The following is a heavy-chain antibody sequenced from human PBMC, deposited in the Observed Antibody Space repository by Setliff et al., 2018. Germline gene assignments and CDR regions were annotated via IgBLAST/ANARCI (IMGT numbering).Heavy chain of an antibody. CDR3: ARDLDLSQQSLHPFNI. CDR2: IYYSGST. V-gene: IGHV4-39*02. Sequence: SETLSLTCTVSGGSISSSSYYWGWIRQPPGKGLEWIGSIYYSGSTYYNPSLKSRVTISVDTSKNQFSLKLSSVTAADTALYYCARDLDLSQQSLHPFNIWGQGKWSPSPQ. CDR1: GGSISSSSYY. D-gene: IGHD3-16*02. J-gene: IGHJ3*02.